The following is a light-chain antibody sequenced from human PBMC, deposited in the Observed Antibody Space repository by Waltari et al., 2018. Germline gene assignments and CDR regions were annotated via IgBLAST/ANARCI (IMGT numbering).Light chain of an antibody. CDR2: GAS. CDR3: LQYDSYPRT. Sequence: DIQMTQSPSSLSAFVGDRVTISCRASQGIRNSVDWFQQKPGKAPKALMYGASTLHSGVPSRFSGSGFGTDFTLTISGLQPEDLATYYCLQYDSYPRTFGQGTKVENK. V-gene: IGKV1-16*01. J-gene: IGKJ1*01. CDR1: QGIRNS.